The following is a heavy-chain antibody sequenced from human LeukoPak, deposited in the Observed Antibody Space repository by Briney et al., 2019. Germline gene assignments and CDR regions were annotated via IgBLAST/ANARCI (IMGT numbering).Heavy chain of an antibody. CDR1: GLTFSNAW. CDR3: AKVGGYYYDY. J-gene: IGHJ4*02. D-gene: IGHD3-22*01. Sequence: GGSLRLSCEASGLTFSNAWMTWVRQAPGKGLGWVGRIKSKTDGGTRDYAAPVKGRFTISRDDSKNTAYLQMNSLKTEDTAVYYCAKVGGYYYDYWGQGTLVTVSS. V-gene: IGHV3-15*01. CDR2: IKSKTDGGTR.